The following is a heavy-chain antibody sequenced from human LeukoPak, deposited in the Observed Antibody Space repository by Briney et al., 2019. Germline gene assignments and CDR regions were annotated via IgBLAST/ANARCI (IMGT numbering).Heavy chain of an antibody. CDR1: GGTFSSYA. Sequence: SVKVSCRASGGTFSSYAISWVRQAPGQGLEWMGRIXXXXXIANYAQKFXXXXTITADKSTSTAYMELSSLRSEDTAVYYCAXXXXXXXXXXXCXXEXXQHWGQGTLVTVSS. CDR2: IXXXXXIA. D-gene: IGHD2-15*01. J-gene: IGHJ1*01. V-gene: IGHV1-69*04. CDR3: AXXXXXXXXXXXCXXEXXQH.